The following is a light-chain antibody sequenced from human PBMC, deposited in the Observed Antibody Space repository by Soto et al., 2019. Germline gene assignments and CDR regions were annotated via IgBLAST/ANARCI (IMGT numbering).Light chain of an antibody. CDR1: SSDVGGYNY. J-gene: IGLJ2*01. V-gene: IGLV2-8*01. Sequence: QSVLTQPPSASGSPGQSVTISCTGTSSDVGGYNYVSWYQQHPGKAPKLMIYEVSKRPSGVPDRFSGSKSGNTASLTVSGLQAEDEADDYCNSYAGSNNSPRHPNLVFGGGTKLTVL. CDR3: NSYAGSNNSPRHPNLV. CDR2: EVS.